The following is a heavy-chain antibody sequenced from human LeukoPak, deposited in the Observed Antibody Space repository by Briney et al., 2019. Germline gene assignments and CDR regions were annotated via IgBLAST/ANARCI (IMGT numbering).Heavy chain of an antibody. Sequence: GGSLRLSCAASGFTFSSYSMNWVRQAPGKGLEWVSYISSSSSTIYYADSVKGRFTISRDNAKNSLYLQMNSLRAEDTAVYYCARRGYCISTSCCTPHFDYWGQGTLVTVSS. V-gene: IGHV3-48*01. J-gene: IGHJ4*02. CDR2: ISSSSSTI. CDR3: ARRGYCISTSCCTPHFDY. CDR1: GFTFSSYS. D-gene: IGHD2-2*01.